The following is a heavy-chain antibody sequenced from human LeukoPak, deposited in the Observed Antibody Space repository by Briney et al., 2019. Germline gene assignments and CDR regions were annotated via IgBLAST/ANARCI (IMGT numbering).Heavy chain of an antibody. CDR3: ARDRYYDSSGYGFDY. CDR2: ISSSSSYI. J-gene: IGHJ4*02. V-gene: IGHV3-21*01. D-gene: IGHD3-22*01. CDR1: GFTFSSYS. Sequence: TGGSLRLSCAASGFTFSSYSMNWVRQAPGKELEWVSSISSSSSYIYYADSVKGRFTISRDNAKNSLYLQMNSLRAEDTAVYYCARDRYYDSSGYGFDYWGQGTLVTVSS.